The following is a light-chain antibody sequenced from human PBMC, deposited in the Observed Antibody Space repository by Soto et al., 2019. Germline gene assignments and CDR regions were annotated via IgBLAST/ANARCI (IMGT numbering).Light chain of an antibody. CDR1: QSVSSSY. CDR2: GAS. J-gene: IGKJ1*01. CDR3: QHYGSSPTWT. Sequence: EIVLTQSPGTLSLSPGERATLSCRASQSVSSSYLAWYQQKLGQAPRLLIYGASSRATGIPDRFSGSGSGTDFTLTISRLEPEDFAVYYCQHYGSSPTWTFGQGTKVEIK. V-gene: IGKV3-20*01.